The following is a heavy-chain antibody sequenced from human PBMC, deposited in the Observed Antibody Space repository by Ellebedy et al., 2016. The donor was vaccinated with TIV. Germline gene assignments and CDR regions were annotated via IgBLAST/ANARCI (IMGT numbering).Heavy chain of an antibody. Sequence: GESLKISXEVSGFTFSDHYMDWVRQAPGKGLEWISLIGGLDTGTYYADSVKGRFTISRDNSKDTLYLQMNSLRAEDTAVYYCARRGRGTVGFDNWGQGTLVTVSS. CDR2: IGGLDTGT. CDR1: GFTFSDHY. V-gene: IGHV3-23*03. J-gene: IGHJ4*02. CDR3: ARRGRGTVGFDN. D-gene: IGHD1-7*01.